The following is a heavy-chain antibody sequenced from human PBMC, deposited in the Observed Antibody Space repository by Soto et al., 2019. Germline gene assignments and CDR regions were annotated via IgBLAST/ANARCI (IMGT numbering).Heavy chain of an antibody. V-gene: IGHV1-69*01. CDR2: IIPIFGTA. Sequence: QVQLVQSGAEVKKPGSSVKVSCKASGGTFSSYAISWVRQAPGQGLEWMGGIIPIFGTANYAQKFQGRVTITADESTSTAYMELSSLRSEDTAVYYCARGRLAYCGGDWYHAFDYWGQGTLVTVSS. CDR1: GGTFSSYA. D-gene: IGHD2-21*02. CDR3: ARGRLAYCGGDWYHAFDY. J-gene: IGHJ4*02.